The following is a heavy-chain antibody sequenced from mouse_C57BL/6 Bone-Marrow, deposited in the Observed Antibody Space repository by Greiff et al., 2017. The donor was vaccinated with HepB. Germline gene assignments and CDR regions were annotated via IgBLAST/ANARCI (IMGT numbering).Heavy chain of an antibody. CDR2: IDPSDSYT. CDR1: GYTFTSYW. J-gene: IGHJ1*03. CDR3: ESEGEYGGSSYWYFEV. D-gene: IGHD1-1*01. Sequence: QVQLQQPGAELVRPGASVKLSCKASGYTFTSYWMHWVKQRPGQGLEWIGVIDPSDSYTNYNQKFKGKATLTVDTSSSTAYMQLSSLTSEDSAVYYYESEGEYGGSSYWYFEVGGTGTGTTVTS. V-gene: IGHV1-59*01.